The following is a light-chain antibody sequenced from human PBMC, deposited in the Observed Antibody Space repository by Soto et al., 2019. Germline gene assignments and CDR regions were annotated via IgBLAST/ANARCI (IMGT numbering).Light chain of an antibody. Sequence: DIQMTQSPSSLSASVGDRVTITCRASQGISNYLAWYQQKPGKVPKLLIYAASTLQSGVPSRFSGDGSGTDFTLTISSLQPEDVATYYCQKYYSAPPFTFGPGTKVDIK. V-gene: IGKV1-27*01. CDR2: AAS. J-gene: IGKJ3*01. CDR3: QKYYSAPPFT. CDR1: QGISNY.